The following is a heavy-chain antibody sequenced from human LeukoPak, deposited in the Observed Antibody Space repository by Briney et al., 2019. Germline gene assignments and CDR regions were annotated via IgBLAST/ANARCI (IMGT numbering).Heavy chain of an antibody. D-gene: IGHD2-15*01. CDR1: GDSISSRHYY. CDR2: VYYSGTT. CDR3: ARRDSGGWFHYNWFDP. V-gene: IGHV4-39*01. J-gene: IGHJ5*02. Sequence: SETLSLTCAVSGDSISSRHYYWAWIRQPPGKGLEWIGNVYYSGTTHYNPSLQSRVTISVDTSKNQFSLKVNSVTAADTAMYYCARRDSGGWFHYNWFDPWGQGTLVTVSS.